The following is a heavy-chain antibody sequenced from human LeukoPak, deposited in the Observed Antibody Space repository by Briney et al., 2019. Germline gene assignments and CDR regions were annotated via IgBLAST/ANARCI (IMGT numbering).Heavy chain of an antibody. CDR2: ISAHNGNT. CDR1: GYTFTSYG. CDR3: AREWRGYGSGGSCYLGGTYYYYGMDV. J-gene: IGHJ6*02. V-gene: IGHV1-18*01. D-gene: IGHD2-15*01. Sequence: ASVKVSCKASGYTFTSYGISWVRQAPGQGLEWMGWISAHNGNTNYAQKLRGRVTMTTDTSTSTAYMELRSLRSDDKAVYYCAREWRGYGSGGSCYLGGTYYYYGMDVWGQGTTVTVSS.